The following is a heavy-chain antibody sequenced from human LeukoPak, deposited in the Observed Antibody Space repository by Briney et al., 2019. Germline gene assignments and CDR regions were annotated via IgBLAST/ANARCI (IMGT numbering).Heavy chain of an antibody. D-gene: IGHD3-22*01. Sequence: GGSLRLSCAAAGFTFGSSAMRWVRQAPGEGLEWGSGISSRGDKTYYADSVKGRVTISRDNSKNTLYLQMNSMRAEDTAVYHCVKKFYYYSVGYYAFDIWGQGTMVTVSS. CDR1: GFTFGSSA. CDR3: VKKFYYYSVGYYAFDI. J-gene: IGHJ3*02. CDR2: ISSRGDKT. V-gene: IGHV3-23*01.